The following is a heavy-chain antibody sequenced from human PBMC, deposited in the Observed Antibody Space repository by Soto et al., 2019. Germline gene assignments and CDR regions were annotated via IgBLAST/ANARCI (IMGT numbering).Heavy chain of an antibody. Sequence: EVQLVESGGGLVQPGGSLRLSCAASGFTVSSNYMSWVRQAPGKELEWVSVIYSGGSTYYAESVKGRFTISRDNSKNTLYLQMNSLRAEDTAVYYCARDPTQMVRGVADAFDIWGQGTMVTVSS. V-gene: IGHV3-66*01. CDR1: GFTVSSNY. CDR3: ARDPTQMVRGVADAFDI. J-gene: IGHJ3*02. D-gene: IGHD3-10*01. CDR2: IYSGGST.